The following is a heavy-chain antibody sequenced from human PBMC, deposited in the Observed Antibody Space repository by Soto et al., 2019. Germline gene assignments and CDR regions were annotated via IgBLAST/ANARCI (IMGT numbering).Heavy chain of an antibody. Sequence: ASVKVSCKASGYTFTGYYMHWVRQAPGQGLEWMGWINPNSGGTNYAQKFQGWVTMTRDTSISTAYMELSRLRSDDTAVYYCACDCAPGASCGVRYQHYGIDIWGQGTTVTVSS. CDR2: INPNSGGT. V-gene: IGHV1-2*04. CDR3: ACDCAPGASCGVRYQHYGIDI. CDR1: GYTFTGYY. J-gene: IGHJ6*02. D-gene: IGHD2-8*02.